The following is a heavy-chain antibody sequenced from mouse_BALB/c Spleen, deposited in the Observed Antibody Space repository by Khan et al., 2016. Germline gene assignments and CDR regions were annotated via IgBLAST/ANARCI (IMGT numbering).Heavy chain of an antibody. Sequence: EVKLLESGGGLVQPGGSLKLSCAASGFGFSRYWMSWVRQAPGKGLEWIGEINPDSSTINYTPSLKDKFIISRDNAKNTLYLQMSKVRSEDTALYFCARRHYYGYMNYWGQGTTLTVSS. V-gene: IGHV4-1*02. CDR3: ARRHYYGYMNY. CDR2: INPDSSTI. J-gene: IGHJ2*01. CDR1: GFGFSRYW. D-gene: IGHD1-2*01.